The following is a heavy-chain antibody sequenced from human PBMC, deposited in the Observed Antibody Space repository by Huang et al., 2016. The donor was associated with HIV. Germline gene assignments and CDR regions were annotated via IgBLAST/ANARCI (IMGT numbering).Heavy chain of an antibody. CDR1: GFTFSSSG. CDR2: IRYDGSNK. J-gene: IGHJ3*02. V-gene: IGHV3-30*02. D-gene: IGHD3-10*01. Sequence: QVQLVESGGGVVQPGGSLRLSCAASGFTFSSSGMHWVRQAPGKGLEWVEVIRYDGSNKYDADSVRGRFTISRDNSKNTLYLQMNSLRAEDTAVYYCAKGSMANAFDIWGQGTMVTVSS. CDR3: AKGSMANAFDI.